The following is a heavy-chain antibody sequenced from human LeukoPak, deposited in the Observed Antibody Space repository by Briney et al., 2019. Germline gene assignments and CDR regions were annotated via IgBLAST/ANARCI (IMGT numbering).Heavy chain of an antibody. Sequence: SDTLSLTCAVSGGSIRSGYWWSWVRHPPANGLEWIGEIFHSEGTNYNASLKSRLTISVDESKNLLSLKLSSVTAADTAVYYCARHTDWSLGHWGQGTLVTVSS. D-gene: IGHD3-9*01. CDR3: ARHTDWSLGH. V-gene: IGHV4-4*02. CDR2: IFHSEGT. J-gene: IGHJ4*02. CDR1: GGSIRSGYW.